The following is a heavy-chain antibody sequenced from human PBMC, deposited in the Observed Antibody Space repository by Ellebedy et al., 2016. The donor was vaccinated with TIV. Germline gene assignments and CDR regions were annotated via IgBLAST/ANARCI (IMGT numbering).Heavy chain of an antibody. CDR1: GYTFTDYG. Sequence: AASVKVSCKASGYTFTDYGITWLRQAPGQGLEWMGWIGPDMGNTNYAQKFRGRVTRTTDTSTTTGYMELRSLRSDDTALYYCARDRDIRSSSDFQHWGQGTLVTVSS. J-gene: IGHJ1*01. CDR3: ARDRDIRSSSDFQH. CDR2: IGPDMGNT. D-gene: IGHD6-6*01. V-gene: IGHV1-18*04.